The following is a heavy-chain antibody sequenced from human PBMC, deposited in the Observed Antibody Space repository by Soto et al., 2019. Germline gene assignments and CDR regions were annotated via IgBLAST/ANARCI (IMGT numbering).Heavy chain of an antibody. Sequence: GGSLRLSCAASGFTFSSYAMHWVRQAPGKGLEWVAVISYDGSNKYYADSVKGRFTISRDNSKNTLYLQMNSLRAEDTAVHYCARDDRAAMVSLNYYYYYGMDVWGQGTTVTVSS. D-gene: IGHD5-18*01. CDR2: ISYDGSNK. CDR3: ARDDRAAMVSLNYYYYYGMDV. V-gene: IGHV3-30-3*01. CDR1: GFTFSSYA. J-gene: IGHJ6*02.